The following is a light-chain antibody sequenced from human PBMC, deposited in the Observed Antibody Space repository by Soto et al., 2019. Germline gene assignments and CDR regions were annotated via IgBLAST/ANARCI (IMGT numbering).Light chain of an antibody. V-gene: IGKV1-5*03. J-gene: IGKJ1*01. Sequence: DIQMTQSPSTLSASVGDRVTITCRASQSINSWLAWYQQKPGKAPKLLIYKASSLESGVPSRFSGSGSGTEYTLTISSLQPDDFATYYCQQYNSYSEAFGQGTKVDI. CDR3: QQYNSYSEA. CDR2: KAS. CDR1: QSINSW.